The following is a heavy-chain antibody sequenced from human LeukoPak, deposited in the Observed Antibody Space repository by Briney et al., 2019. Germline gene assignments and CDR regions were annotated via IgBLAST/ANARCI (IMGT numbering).Heavy chain of an antibody. D-gene: IGHD6-19*01. CDR3: AKASRGGWSPYYFDY. CDR2: IRSRAKSYAT. V-gene: IGHV3-73*01. Sequence: PGGSLKLSCAASGFTFSGSAMHWVRQASGKGLEWVGRIRSRAKSYATAYGPSVRGRFTISRDNAKNSLYLQMNSLRAEDTALYYCAKASRGGWSPYYFDYWGQGTLVTVSS. J-gene: IGHJ4*02. CDR1: GFTFSGSA.